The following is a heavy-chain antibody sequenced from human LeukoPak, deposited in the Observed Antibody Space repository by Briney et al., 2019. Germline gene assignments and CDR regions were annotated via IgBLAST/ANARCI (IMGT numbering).Heavy chain of an antibody. CDR3: AKAGYSFQSQYYFDY. CDR2: IWYDGSNK. J-gene: IGHJ4*02. Sequence: GRSLRLSCAASGFTFSSYGMHWVRQAPGKGLEWVAVIWYDGSNKYYADSVKGRFTISRDNSKDTLYLQMNSLRAEDTAVYYCAKAGYSFQSQYYFDYWGQGTLVTVSS. D-gene: IGHD5-18*01. CDR1: GFTFSSYG. V-gene: IGHV3-33*06.